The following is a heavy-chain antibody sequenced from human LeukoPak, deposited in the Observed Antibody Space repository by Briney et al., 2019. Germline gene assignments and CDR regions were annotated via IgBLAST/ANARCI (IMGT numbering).Heavy chain of an antibody. D-gene: IGHD1-26*01. Sequence: SVKASCKASGGTFSSYAISWVRQAPGQGLEWMGGIIPIFGTANYAQKFQGRVTITTDESTSTAYMELSSLRSEDTAVYYCASPKAGYSGSYHYYFDYWGQGTLVTVSS. V-gene: IGHV1-69*05. CDR2: IIPIFGTA. J-gene: IGHJ4*02. CDR1: GGTFSSYA. CDR3: ASPKAGYSGSYHYYFDY.